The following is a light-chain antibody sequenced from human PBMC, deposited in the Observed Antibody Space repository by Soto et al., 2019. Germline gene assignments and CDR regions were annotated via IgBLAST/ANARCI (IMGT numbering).Light chain of an antibody. CDR2: EVS. CDR3: TSYAGSNNFFYF. Sequence: QSVLTQPPSASGSPGQSVTISCTGTSSDVGGYNYVSWYQQHPGKAPKLMIYEVSKRPSGVPDRFSGSKSGNTASLTVSGLQAEDEADYYCTSYAGSNNFFYFFGTGTKVTVL. J-gene: IGLJ1*01. CDR1: SSDVGGYNY. V-gene: IGLV2-8*01.